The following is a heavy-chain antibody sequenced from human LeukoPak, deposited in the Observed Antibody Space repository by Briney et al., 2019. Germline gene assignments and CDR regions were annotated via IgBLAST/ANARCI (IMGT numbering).Heavy chain of an antibody. J-gene: IGHJ6*03. Sequence: PGGSLRLSCAASGFTFSSYSMNWVRQAPGKGLEWVSYISSSSRTIYYTDSVKGRFTISRDNAKNSLYLQMNSLRAEDTAVYYCAREGYSYMDVWGKGTTVTVSS. D-gene: IGHD2-15*01. V-gene: IGHV3-48*01. CDR3: AREGYSYMDV. CDR1: GFTFSSYS. CDR2: ISSSSRTI.